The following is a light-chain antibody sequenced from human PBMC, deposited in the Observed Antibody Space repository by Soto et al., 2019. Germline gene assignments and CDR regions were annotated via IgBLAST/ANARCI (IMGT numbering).Light chain of an antibody. CDR1: QSVSNNY. Sequence: EIVLTQSPGTLSLSPGERATLSCRASQSVSNNYLAWYQQKPGQAPRLLIYGASNRATGIPDRFSGSGSGTDFTLTISRLEPEDFAVYYCQQFAISPWAFGQGTRLEIK. J-gene: IGKJ5*01. CDR2: GAS. CDR3: QQFAISPWA. V-gene: IGKV3-20*01.